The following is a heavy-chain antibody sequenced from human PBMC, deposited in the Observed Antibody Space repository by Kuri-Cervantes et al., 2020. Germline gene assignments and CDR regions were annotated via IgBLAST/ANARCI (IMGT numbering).Heavy chain of an antibody. CDR1: GFTFSGSA. CDR3: AKYLKDSGSLPHHY. J-gene: IGHJ4*02. D-gene: IGHD1-26*01. CDR2: IRSKANSYAT. Sequence: GGSLRLSCAASGFTFSGSAMHWVRQASGKGLEWVGRIRSKANSYATAYAASVKGRFTISRDNSKNTQYLQMNSLRAEDTAVYYCAKYLKDSGSLPHHYWGQGTLVTVSS. V-gene: IGHV3-73*01.